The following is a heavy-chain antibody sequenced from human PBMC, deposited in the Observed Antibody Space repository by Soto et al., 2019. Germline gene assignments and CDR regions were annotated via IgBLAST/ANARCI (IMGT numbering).Heavy chain of an antibody. J-gene: IGHJ6*02. Sequence: PGGSLRLSCAASGFTFSSYWMSWVRQAPGKGLEWVANIKQDGSEKYYVDSVKGRFTISRDNAKNSLYLQMNSLRAEDTAVYYCVRLGYNWNDGLPWYYYGMDVWGQGTTVTVSS. CDR2: IKQDGSEK. D-gene: IGHD1-1*01. CDR3: VRLGYNWNDGLPWYYYGMDV. V-gene: IGHV3-7*03. CDR1: GFTFSSYW.